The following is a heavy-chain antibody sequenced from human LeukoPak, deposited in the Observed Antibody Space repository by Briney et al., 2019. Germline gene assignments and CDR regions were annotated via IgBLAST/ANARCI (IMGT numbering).Heavy chain of an antibody. D-gene: IGHD2-8*01. CDR2: IIHSGST. CDR1: GGSFSGYY. J-gene: IGHJ6*02. CDR3: ARGHVGSYAYYYYYGMDV. V-gene: IGHV4-34*01. Sequence: SETLSLTCAVYGGSFSGYYWSWIRQPPKKGLEWIGEIIHSGSTNYNPSLKSRVTISVDTSKNQFSLKVRSVTAADTAVYYCARGHVGSYAYYYYYGMDVWGQGTTVTVSS.